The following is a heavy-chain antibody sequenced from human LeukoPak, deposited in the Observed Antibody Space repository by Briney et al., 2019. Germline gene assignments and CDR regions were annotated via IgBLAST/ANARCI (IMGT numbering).Heavy chain of an antibody. CDR2: ITTRGDT. D-gene: IGHD6-19*01. CDR3: ARGLYSSGWYVPELDY. Sequence: GGSLRLSCAASGFTFSSYDMHWVRQATGKGLEWVSAITTRGDTYYSGSVKGRFTIPRENAKNSLYLQMNSLRAGDTAVYYCARGLYSSGWYVPELDYWGQGTLVAVS. V-gene: IGHV3-13*04. J-gene: IGHJ4*02. CDR1: GFTFSSYD.